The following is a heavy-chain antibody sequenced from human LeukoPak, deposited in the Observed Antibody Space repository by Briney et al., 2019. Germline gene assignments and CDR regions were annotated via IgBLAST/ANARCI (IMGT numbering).Heavy chain of an antibody. CDR3: ARDDCSTPSCYGY. D-gene: IGHD2-2*01. V-gene: IGHV3-33*01. CDR2: IWYDGRNQ. J-gene: IGHJ4*02. Sequence: GGSLRLSCAAPGFTFSNYGMHWVRQAPGRGLEWVTIIWYDGRNQYYADSVKGRLTISRDNSKNTLYLQMNSLRVEDTAVYYCARDDCSTPSCYGYWGQGTLVTVSS. CDR1: GFTFSNYG.